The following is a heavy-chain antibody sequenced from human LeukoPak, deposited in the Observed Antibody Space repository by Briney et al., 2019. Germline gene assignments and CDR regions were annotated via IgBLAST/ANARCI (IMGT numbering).Heavy chain of an antibody. V-gene: IGHV4-39*01. CDR2: IYYSGST. D-gene: IGHD2-15*01. Sequence: SETLSLTCTVSGGSISSSSYYWGWIRQPPGKGLEWIRSIYYSGSTYYNPSLKSRATISVDTSKNQFSLKLSSVTAADTAVYYCARQGYCSGGSCYSYFDYWGQGTLVTVSS. J-gene: IGHJ4*02. CDR1: GGSISSSSYY. CDR3: ARQGYCSGGSCYSYFDY.